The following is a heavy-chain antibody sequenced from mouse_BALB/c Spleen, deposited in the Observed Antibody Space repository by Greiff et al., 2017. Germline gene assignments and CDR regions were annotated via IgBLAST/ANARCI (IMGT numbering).Heavy chain of an antibody. CDR1: GYTFSSYW. D-gene: IGHD1-2*01. Sequence: QVQLQQSGAELMKPGASVKISCKATGYTFSSYWIEWVKQRPGHGLEWIGEILPGSGSTNYNEKFKGKATFTADTSSNTAYMQLSSLTSEDSAVYYCARVAGHYGGYFDYWGQGTTLTVSS. V-gene: IGHV1-9*01. CDR3: ARVAGHYGGYFDY. J-gene: IGHJ2*01. CDR2: ILPGSGST.